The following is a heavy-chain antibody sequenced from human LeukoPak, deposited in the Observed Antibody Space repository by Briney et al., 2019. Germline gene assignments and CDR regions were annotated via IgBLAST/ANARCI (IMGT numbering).Heavy chain of an antibody. Sequence: SETLSLTCTVSGGSISSYYWSWIRQPAGKGLEWIGRIYTSGSTNYNPSPKSRVTISVDTSKNQFSLKLSSVTAADTAVYYCARTPYYYGSGTQFDYWGQGTLVTVSS. CDR1: GGSISSYY. V-gene: IGHV4-4*07. CDR2: IYTSGST. J-gene: IGHJ4*02. CDR3: ARTPYYYGSGTQFDY. D-gene: IGHD3-10*01.